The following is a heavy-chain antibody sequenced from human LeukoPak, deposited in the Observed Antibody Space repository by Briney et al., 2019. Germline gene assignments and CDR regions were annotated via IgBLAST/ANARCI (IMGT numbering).Heavy chain of an antibody. Sequence: ASVKVSCKASGYTFTSYDINWVRQAPGQGLEWMGWISAYNGNTNYAQKLQGRVTMTTDTSTSTAYMELRSLRSDDTAVYYCARSTMVVINWFDPWGQGTLVTVSS. CDR3: ARSTMVVINWFDP. D-gene: IGHD2-21*01. CDR1: GYTFTSYD. J-gene: IGHJ5*02. V-gene: IGHV1-18*01. CDR2: ISAYNGNT.